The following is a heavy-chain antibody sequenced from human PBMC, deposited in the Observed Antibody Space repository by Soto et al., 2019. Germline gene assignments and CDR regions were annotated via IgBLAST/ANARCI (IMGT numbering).Heavy chain of an antibody. J-gene: IGHJ4*02. Sequence: QLQLQESGPGLVKPSETLSLTCTVSGGSISSSSYYWGWIRQPPGKGLEWIGTIYYSGRTYYNPSLKSRVTISVDTSKNQFSLKLSSVTAADTAVYYCARRGAVAATTYDYWGQGTLVTVSS. CDR2: IYYSGRT. V-gene: IGHV4-39*01. CDR3: ARRGAVAATTYDY. CDR1: GGSISSSSYY. D-gene: IGHD2-15*01.